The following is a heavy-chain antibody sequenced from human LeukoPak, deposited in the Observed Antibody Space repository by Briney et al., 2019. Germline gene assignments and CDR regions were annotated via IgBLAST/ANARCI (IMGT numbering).Heavy chain of an antibody. Sequence: GGSLRLSCAASGFTFSYYAMHWVRQAPGKGLEWVAVISYDGSNIFYADSVKGRFTISRDNSKNALFLQMNSLRAEDTAIYYCATDRGWRTSGYYLYYFEYWGQGTLVTYSS. CDR2: ISYDGSNI. CDR3: ATDRGWRTSGYYLYYFEY. V-gene: IGHV3-30*04. D-gene: IGHD3-3*01. CDR1: GFTFSYYA. J-gene: IGHJ4*02.